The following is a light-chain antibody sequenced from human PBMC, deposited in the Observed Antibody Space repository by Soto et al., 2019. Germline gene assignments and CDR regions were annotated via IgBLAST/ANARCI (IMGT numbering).Light chain of an antibody. Sequence: QSALTQPASVSGSPGQSISISCTGPSSDVGDYISVSWFQQHPGKAPKLMIYEVSNRPSGVSNRFSGSKSGNTASLTISGLQAEDEADYYCVSFTTSRSYVFGTGTKLTVL. J-gene: IGLJ1*01. CDR2: EVS. CDR3: VSFTTSRSYV. V-gene: IGLV2-14*01. CDR1: SSDVGDYIS.